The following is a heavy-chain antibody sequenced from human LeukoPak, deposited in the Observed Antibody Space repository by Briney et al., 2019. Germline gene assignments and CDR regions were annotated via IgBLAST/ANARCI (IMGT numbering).Heavy chain of an antibody. CDR3: AKGGGHLDY. CDR1: GFTFSSYA. CDR2: ISGSGGST. D-gene: IGHD2-15*01. V-gene: IGHV3-23*01. Sequence: PGGSLRLSCAASGFTFSSYAMSWVRQAPGKGLEWVSAISGSGGSTYYADSVKGRFTISRDNSTNTMYLQMNSLRAEATAVYYCAKGGGHLDYWGQGTLVTVSS. J-gene: IGHJ4*02.